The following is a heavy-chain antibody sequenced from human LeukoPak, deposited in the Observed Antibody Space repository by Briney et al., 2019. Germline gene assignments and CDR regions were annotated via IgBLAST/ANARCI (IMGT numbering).Heavy chain of an antibody. D-gene: IGHD1-26*01. CDR3: ATALGNGSFPYYYYGMDV. Sequence: ASVKVSCKVSGYTLTELSMHWVRQAPGKGLEWMGGFDPEDGETIYAQKFQGRVTMTEDTSTDTAYIELSSLRSEDTAVYYCATALGNGSFPYYYYGMDVWGQGTTVTVSS. J-gene: IGHJ6*02. CDR2: FDPEDGET. CDR1: GYTLTELS. V-gene: IGHV1-24*01.